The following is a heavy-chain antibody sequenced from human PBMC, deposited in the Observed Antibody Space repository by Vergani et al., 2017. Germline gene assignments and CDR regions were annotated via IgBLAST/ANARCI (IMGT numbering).Heavy chain of an antibody. V-gene: IGHV3-15*01. CDR1: GFTFSNAW. CDR2: IKSKTDGGTT. CDR3: TTGYCSGGSCYATPNSFDY. D-gene: IGHD2-15*01. Sequence: EVQLVESGGGLVKPGGSLRLSCAASGFTFSNAWMSWVRQAPGKGLEWVGRIKSKTDGGTTDYAAPVTGRFTISRDESKNTLYLQMNSLKAEDTAVYYCTTGYCSGGSCYATPNSFDYWGQGTLVTVSS. J-gene: IGHJ4*02.